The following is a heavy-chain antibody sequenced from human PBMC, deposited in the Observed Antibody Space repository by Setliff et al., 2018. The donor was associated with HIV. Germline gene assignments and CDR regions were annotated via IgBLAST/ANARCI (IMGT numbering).Heavy chain of an antibody. J-gene: IGHJ5*02. D-gene: IGHD3-16*01. Sequence: SETLSLTCAVSGYSVSRVYYWGWIRQPPGKGLEWIGSMSHSGSTYYNPSLKSRVTISVDRSENQFSLKLRSVTAADTAVYYCTRVGTYGVGGWFDPWGQGSLVTVSS. CDR2: MSHSGST. CDR3: TRVGTYGVGGWFDP. CDR1: GYSVSRVYY. V-gene: IGHV4-38-2*01.